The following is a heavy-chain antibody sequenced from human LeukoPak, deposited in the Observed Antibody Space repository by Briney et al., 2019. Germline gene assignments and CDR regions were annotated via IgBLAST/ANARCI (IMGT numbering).Heavy chain of an antibody. CDR2: IVGDSTDT. D-gene: IGHD5-18*01. CDR3: AADPDTTMAFDC. CDR1: GFTFTTSS. J-gene: IGHJ4*02. Sequence: SVKVSCKASGFTFTTSSIQWIRQARAQRLEWIGWIVGDSTDTYYAQRFQERVTIARDMSTSTAYLELSSLRSEDTAVYYCAADPDTTMAFDCWGQGTLVTVSS. V-gene: IGHV1-58*02.